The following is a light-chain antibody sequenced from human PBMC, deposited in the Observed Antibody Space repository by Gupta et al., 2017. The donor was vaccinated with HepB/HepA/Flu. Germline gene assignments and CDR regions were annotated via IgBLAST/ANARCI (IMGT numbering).Light chain of an antibody. V-gene: IGKV2-30*02. CDR3: KQYSYWPPVT. CDR1: QSLVHTDGKTY. Sequence: DGVMTQSPLPLPITLGQTASISCSSSQSLVHTDGKTYLGWVNQRPGQAPRRLIYKVSNREAGVTDRLSGSGLGNDXPLKISXGEAEDVGVYYSKQYSYWPPVTFGXGTQMEIK. CDR2: KVS. J-gene: IGKJ5*01.